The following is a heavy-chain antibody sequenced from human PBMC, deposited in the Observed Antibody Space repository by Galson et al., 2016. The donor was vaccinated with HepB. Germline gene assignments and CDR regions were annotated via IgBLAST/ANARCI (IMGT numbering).Heavy chain of an antibody. V-gene: IGHV1-18*01. CDR2: ISAYNGNT. CDR1: GYTFPNYG. Sequence: SVKVSCKASGYTFPNYGISWVRQAPGQGLEWMGWISAYNGNTNYAQKLQGRVTMTTDTSTSTAYMELRSLRSDDTAVYYCARNSSSFPFSDYWGQGTTVTVSS. CDR3: ARNSSSFPFSDY. D-gene: IGHD6-6*01. J-gene: IGHJ4*03.